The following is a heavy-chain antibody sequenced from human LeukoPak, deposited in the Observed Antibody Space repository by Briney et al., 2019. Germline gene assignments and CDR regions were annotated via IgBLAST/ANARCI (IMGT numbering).Heavy chain of an antibody. CDR3: ASRVTVTIAFDI. D-gene: IGHD4-11*01. CDR1: GYSISSGYY. J-gene: IGHJ3*02. V-gene: IGHV4-38-2*01. Sequence: PSETLSLTCAVSGYSISSGYYWGWIRQPPGKGLEWIGSIYHSGSTYYNPSLKSRVTISVDTSKNQFSLKLSSVTAADTPVYYCASRVTVTIAFDIWGQGTMVTVSS. CDR2: IYHSGST.